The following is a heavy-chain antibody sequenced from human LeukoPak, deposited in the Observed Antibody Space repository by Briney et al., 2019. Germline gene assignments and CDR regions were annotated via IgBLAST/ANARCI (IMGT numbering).Heavy chain of an antibody. CDR2: INSDGSST. J-gene: IGHJ6*03. D-gene: IGHD6-13*01. V-gene: IGHV3-74*01. CDR1: GFTFSSYW. Sequence: GGSLRLSCAASGFTFSSYWRHWVRQAPGKGLVWVSRINSDGSSTSYADSVKGRFTISRDNSKNTLYLQMNSLRAEDTAVYYCARSLAAAGPYYYYYYMDVWGKGTTVTVSS. CDR3: ARSLAAAGPYYYYYYMDV.